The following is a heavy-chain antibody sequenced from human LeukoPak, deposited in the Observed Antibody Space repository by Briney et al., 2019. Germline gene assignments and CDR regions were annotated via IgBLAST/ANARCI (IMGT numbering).Heavy chain of an antibody. V-gene: IGHV4-39*07. J-gene: IGHJ4*02. CDR1: GGSISSSSYY. D-gene: IGHD2/OR15-2a*01. CDR2: IYYSGST. Sequence: SETLSLTCTVSGGSISSSSYYWGWIRQPPGKGLEWIGSIYYSGSTYYNPSLKSRVTISLDTSENQFSLRLSSVTAADTAVYYCVRDRGEFSYSHDYWGQGTLVTVSS. CDR3: VRDRGEFSYSHDY.